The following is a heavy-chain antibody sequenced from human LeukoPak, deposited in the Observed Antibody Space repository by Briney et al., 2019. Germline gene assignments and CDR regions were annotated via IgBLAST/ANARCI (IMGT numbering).Heavy chain of an antibody. Sequence: SETLSLTCSVSGGSISSYYWGWIRQPAGKGLEWIGRIYSSGSTNYNPSLKSRVAMSVDTSKNQFSLKLSSVTAADTAVYYCARGQYHLLYWYFDLWGRGTLVTVSS. CDR2: IYSSGST. CDR3: ARGQYHLLYWYFDL. V-gene: IGHV4-4*07. J-gene: IGHJ2*01. CDR1: GGSISSYY. D-gene: IGHD2-2*01.